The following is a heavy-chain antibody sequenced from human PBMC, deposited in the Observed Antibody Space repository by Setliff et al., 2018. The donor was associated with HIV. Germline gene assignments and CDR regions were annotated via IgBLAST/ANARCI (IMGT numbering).Heavy chain of an antibody. D-gene: IGHD5-18*01. CDR1: GGSFSGYY. CDR2: IHHSGIT. J-gene: IGHJ4*02. CDR3: ARVGYSYGYYFDY. Sequence: SETLSLTCAVYGGSFSGYYWGWIRQPPGKGLEWIGEIHHSGITNYNPSLKSRVTISIDTSKNQFSLKLSSVTAADTAVYSCARVGYSYGYYFDYWGQGTLVTVSS. V-gene: IGHV4-34*01.